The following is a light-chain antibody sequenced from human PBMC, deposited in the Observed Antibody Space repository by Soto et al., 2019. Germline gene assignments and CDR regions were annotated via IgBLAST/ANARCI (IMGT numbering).Light chain of an antibody. CDR1: QSISSW. CDR3: QQYSSYAT. V-gene: IGKV1-5*03. CDR2: KAS. Sequence: DIQMTQSPSTLSASVGDRVTITCRASQSISSWLAWYQQKPGKAPKLLMFKASSLESGVPSRFSGSGSGTEFTLTISSLQPDDFATYYCQQYSSYATFGQGTKVEIK. J-gene: IGKJ1*01.